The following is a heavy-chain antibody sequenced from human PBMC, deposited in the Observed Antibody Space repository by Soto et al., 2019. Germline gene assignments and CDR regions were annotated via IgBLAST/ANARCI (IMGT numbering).Heavy chain of an antibody. CDR1: GSPLNTFA. Sequence: EVHLLEFGGGLAQPGGSLRLSCAASGSPLNTFAMNWVRQAPGKGLEWVSTISIGGHDTFYADSVKGRFTVSRDNSKTTLYLLMNSLRAEDTAVYYCARRPSSAVGKRNYVDPWGQGALVTVSS. J-gene: IGHJ5*02. CDR3: ARRPSSAVGKRNYVDP. D-gene: IGHD6-13*01. CDR2: ISIGGHDT. V-gene: IGHV3-23*01.